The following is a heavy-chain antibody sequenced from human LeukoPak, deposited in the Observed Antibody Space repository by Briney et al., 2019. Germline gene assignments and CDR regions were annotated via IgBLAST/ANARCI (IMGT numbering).Heavy chain of an antibody. J-gene: IGHJ4*02. CDR3: ARPPTYYYDSSGYTPFGY. CDR1: GYTFTGYY. Sequence: ASVKVSCKASGYTFTGYYMHWVRQAPGQGLEWMGWINPNSGGTNYAQKFQGRVTMTRDTSISTAYMELSRLRSDDTAVYYCARPPTYYYDSSGYTPFGYWGQGTPVTVSS. V-gene: IGHV1-2*02. CDR2: INPNSGGT. D-gene: IGHD3-22*01.